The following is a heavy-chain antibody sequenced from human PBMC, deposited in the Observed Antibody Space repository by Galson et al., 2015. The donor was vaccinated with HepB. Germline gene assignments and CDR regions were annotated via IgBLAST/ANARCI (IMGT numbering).Heavy chain of an antibody. D-gene: IGHD3-10*01. CDR3: AREPHGSGASYGMGA. Sequence: SLRLSCAASGFTFSSYAMHWVRQAPGKGLEWVAVISYDGSNKYYADSVKGRFTISRDNSKNTLYLQMNSLRAEDTAVYYCAREPHGSGASYGMGAWGPGTPVTV. CDR2: ISYDGSNK. V-gene: IGHV3-30-3*01. J-gene: IGHJ6*02. CDR1: GFTFSSYA.